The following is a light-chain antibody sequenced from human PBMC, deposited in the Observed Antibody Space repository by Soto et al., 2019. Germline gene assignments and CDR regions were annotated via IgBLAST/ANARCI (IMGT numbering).Light chain of an antibody. CDR1: QSMSSN. CDR3: FQYHNWPPLT. J-gene: IGKJ4*01. Sequence: EIVKTQSPATLSVSPGERATLSCRASQSMSSNLAWYQQKPGQAPRLLIYGASTRATGIPARFSGSGSGTEFTLTISSLQSEDFAVYYCFQYHNWPPLTFGGGTKVEIK. V-gene: IGKV3-15*01. CDR2: GAS.